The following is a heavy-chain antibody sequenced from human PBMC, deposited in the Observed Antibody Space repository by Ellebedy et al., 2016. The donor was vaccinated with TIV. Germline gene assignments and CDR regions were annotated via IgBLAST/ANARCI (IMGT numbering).Heavy chain of an antibody. CDR3: ARESVEMATKHRGMGYYYYYGMDV. CDR2: TYYRSKWYN. D-gene: IGHD5-24*01. J-gene: IGHJ6*02. Sequence: SQTLSLTCAISGDSVSSNSAAWNWIRQSPSRGLEWLGRTYYRSKWYNDYAVSVKSRITINPDTSKNQFSLQLNSVTPEDTAVYYCARESVEMATKHRGMGYYYYYGMDVWGQGTTVTVSS. V-gene: IGHV6-1*01. CDR1: GDSVSSNSAA.